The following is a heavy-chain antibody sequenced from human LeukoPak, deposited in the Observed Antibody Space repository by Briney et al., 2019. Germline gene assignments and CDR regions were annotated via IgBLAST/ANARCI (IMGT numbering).Heavy chain of an antibody. CDR3: ARAIGYCSSTSCYLDY. V-gene: IGHV4-34*01. J-gene: IGHJ4*02. CDR2: INHSGST. CDR1: GGSLSGYY. D-gene: IGHD2-2*01. Sequence: PSETLSLTGAVYGGSLSGYYWSWVRQPPGQGLGWIGEINHSGSTNYNPSLKSRVAISVDTPKNQFSLKLSSVTAADTAVYYCARAIGYCSSTSCYLDYWGQGTLVTVSS.